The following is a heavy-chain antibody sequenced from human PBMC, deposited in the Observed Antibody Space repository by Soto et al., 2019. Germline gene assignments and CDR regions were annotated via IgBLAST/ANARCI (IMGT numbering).Heavy chain of an antibody. Sequence: PGGSRRLSCSASGFTVGIYAMSWVRQAPGKGLEWVSAISGSGGSTYYADSVKGRFTISRDNSKNTLYLQMNSLRAEDTAVYYCAKVPEGLYCSGGSCYSGGAYYFDYWGQGTLVTVSS. V-gene: IGHV3-23*01. CDR2: ISGSGGST. J-gene: IGHJ4*02. CDR3: AKVPEGLYCSGGSCYSGGAYYFDY. CDR1: GFTVGIYA. D-gene: IGHD2-15*01.